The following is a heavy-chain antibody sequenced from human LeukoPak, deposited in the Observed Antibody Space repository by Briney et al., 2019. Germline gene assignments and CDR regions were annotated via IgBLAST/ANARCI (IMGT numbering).Heavy chain of an antibody. Sequence: PGGSLRLSCAASGFTFSSYSMNWVRQAPGKGLEWVSVLYSAGSTYYADSVKGRFTISRDNSKNTLYLQMNSLRAEDTAVYYCARGGASGWYDYWGQGTLVTVSS. J-gene: IGHJ4*02. D-gene: IGHD6-19*01. CDR3: ARGGASGWYDY. V-gene: IGHV3-53*01. CDR1: GFTFSSYS. CDR2: LYSAGST.